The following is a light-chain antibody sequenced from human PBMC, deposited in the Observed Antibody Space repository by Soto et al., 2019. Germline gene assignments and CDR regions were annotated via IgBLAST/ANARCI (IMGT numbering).Light chain of an antibody. V-gene: IGLV2-14*01. CDR1: SNDVDGYSY. Sequence: QSVLTQPASVSGSPGQSIGIFCTGNSNDVDGYSYVSWYQQQPGKATKLVISDVSNRPSGVSDRFSGSKSGNTASLTISVLQTEDEADYYCASYTTSCTYVFGTGTKVTVL. CDR2: DVS. CDR3: ASYTTSCTYV. J-gene: IGLJ1*01.